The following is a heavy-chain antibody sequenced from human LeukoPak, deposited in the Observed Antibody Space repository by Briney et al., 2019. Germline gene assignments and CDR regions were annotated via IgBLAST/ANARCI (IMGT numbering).Heavy chain of an antibody. CDR1: GYTFTSYG. Sequence: ASVKVSCKASGYTFTSYGISWVRQAPGQGREWMGWISAYKGNTNYAQKLQGRVTMTTDTSTSTAYMELRSLRSDDTAVYYCARVRCSGGSCSCNWFYPWGQGTLVTVSS. CDR2: ISAYKGNT. V-gene: IGHV1-18*01. CDR3: ARVRCSGGSCSCNWFYP. D-gene: IGHD2-15*01. J-gene: IGHJ5*02.